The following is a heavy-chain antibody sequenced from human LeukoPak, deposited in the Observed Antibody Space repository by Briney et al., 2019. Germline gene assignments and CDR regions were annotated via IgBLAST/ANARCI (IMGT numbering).Heavy chain of an antibody. Sequence: GGPLRLSCAASGFTFDDYAMHWVRQAPGKGLEWVSSISSSSSYIYYADSVKGRFTISRDNAKNSLYLQMNSLRAEDTAVYYCARGLFKAGDSSGYCLGYWGQGTLVTVSS. V-gene: IGHV3-21*01. J-gene: IGHJ4*02. CDR2: ISSSSSYI. CDR3: ARGLFKAGDSSGYCLGY. D-gene: IGHD3-22*01. CDR1: GFTFDDYA.